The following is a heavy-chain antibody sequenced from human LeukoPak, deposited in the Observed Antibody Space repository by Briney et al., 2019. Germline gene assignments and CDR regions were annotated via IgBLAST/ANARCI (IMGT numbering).Heavy chain of an antibody. CDR1: GGSISSYY. Sequence: SETLSLTCTVSGGSISSYYWSWIRQPPGKGPEWIGYIYYSGSTNYNPSLKSRVTISVDTSKNQFSLKLSSVTAADTAVYYCARDKDYYGSGFDPWGQGTLVTVSS. CDR2: IYYSGST. J-gene: IGHJ5*02. D-gene: IGHD3-10*01. CDR3: ARDKDYYGSGFDP. V-gene: IGHV4-59*01.